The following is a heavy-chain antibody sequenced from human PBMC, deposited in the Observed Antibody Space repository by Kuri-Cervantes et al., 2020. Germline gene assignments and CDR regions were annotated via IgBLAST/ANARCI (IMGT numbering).Heavy chain of an antibody. CDR1: GFTFSSYG. CDR3: ARVKQLVNYFYFDY. J-gene: IGHJ4*02. D-gene: IGHD6-13*01. Sequence: GESLKISCAASGFTFSSYGTHWVRQAPGKGLEWVAFIWYDGSNEYYADSVKGRITISRDNSRNTLYLQMNSLRAEDTAVYYCARVKQLVNYFYFDYWGQGTLVTISS. CDR2: IWYDGSNE. V-gene: IGHV3-33*01.